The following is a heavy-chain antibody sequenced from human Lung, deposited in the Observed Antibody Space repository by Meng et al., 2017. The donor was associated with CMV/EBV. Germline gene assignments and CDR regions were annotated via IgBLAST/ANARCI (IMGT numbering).Heavy chain of an antibody. CDR1: GFTFSSYI. CDR2: ISHDGSNK. Sequence: SCAASGFTFSSYIMHWVRQAPGKGLEWVAVISHDGSNKYYADPVKGRFTISRDNSKNTLYLQMNSLRAEDMAVYYCARIRSYYGSGSYSHDAFDIWXQGTMVTVSS. V-gene: IGHV3-30-3*01. D-gene: IGHD3-10*01. J-gene: IGHJ3*02. CDR3: ARIRSYYGSGSYSHDAFDI.